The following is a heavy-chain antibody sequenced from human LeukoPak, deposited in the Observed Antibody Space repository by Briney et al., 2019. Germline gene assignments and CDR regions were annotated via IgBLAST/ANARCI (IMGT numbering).Heavy chain of an antibody. CDR2: IKSKTDGGTT. CDR3: AKDRSGSYLLDAFDI. D-gene: IGHD1-26*01. Sequence: GGSLRLSCAASGFTFSNAWMSWVRQAPGKGLEWVGRIKSKTDGGTTDYAAPVKGRFTISRDDSKNTLYLQMNSLRAEDTAVYYCAKDRSGSYLLDAFDIWGQGTMVTVSS. J-gene: IGHJ3*02. CDR1: GFTFSNAW. V-gene: IGHV3-15*01.